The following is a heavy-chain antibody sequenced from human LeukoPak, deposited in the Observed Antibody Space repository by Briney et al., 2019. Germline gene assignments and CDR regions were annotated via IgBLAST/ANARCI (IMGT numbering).Heavy chain of an antibody. J-gene: IGHJ4*02. V-gene: IGHV3-23*01. CDR3: AKDGGFAPMTQEDY. CDR2: ISGSGGST. CDR1: GFTFSSYA. D-gene: IGHD3-16*01. Sequence: GGSLRLSCAASGFTFSSYAMSWVRQAPGKGLEWVSAISGSGGSTYYADSVKGRFTISRDNSKNTLYLQMNSLRAEDTAVYYCAKDGGFAPMTQEDYGGRGPLVTVSS.